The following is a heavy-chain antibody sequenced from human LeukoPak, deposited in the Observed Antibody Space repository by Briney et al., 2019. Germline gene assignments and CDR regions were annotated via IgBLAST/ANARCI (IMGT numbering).Heavy chain of an antibody. Sequence: GALRLSCAASGFTFRSYSMNWVRQAPGEGLGGVSSISSSSSYIYYADSVKGRFTISRDNAKNSLYLQMNSLRAEDTAVYYCARGGQFSAYFDYWGQGTLVTVSS. CDR3: ARGGQFSAYFDY. J-gene: IGHJ4*02. D-gene: IGHD3-10*01. CDR1: GFTFRSYS. CDR2: ISSSSSYI. V-gene: IGHV3-21*01.